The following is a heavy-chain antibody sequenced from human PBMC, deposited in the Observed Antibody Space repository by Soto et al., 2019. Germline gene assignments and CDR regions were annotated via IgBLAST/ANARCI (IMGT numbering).Heavy chain of an antibody. D-gene: IGHD3-22*01. Sequence: GSLRLSCAASGFTFSSYAMHWVRQAPGKGLEWVAVISYDGSNKYYTDSVKGRFTISRDNSKNTLYLQMNSLRAEDTAVYYCARDPYYDSSGYYSPPFDYWGQGTLVTVSS. CDR3: ARDPYYDSSGYYSPPFDY. J-gene: IGHJ4*02. CDR2: ISYDGSNK. V-gene: IGHV3-30-3*01. CDR1: GFTFSSYA.